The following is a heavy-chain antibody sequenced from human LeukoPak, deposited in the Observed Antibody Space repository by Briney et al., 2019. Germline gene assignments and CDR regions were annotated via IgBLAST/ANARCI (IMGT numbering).Heavy chain of an antibody. D-gene: IGHD5-18*01. J-gene: IGHJ4*02. Sequence: NYNPSLKSRVTISVDTSKNQFSLKLSSVTAADTAVYYCARHGAMAKDYYLDYWGQGTLVTVSS. V-gene: IGHV4-59*08. CDR3: ARHGAMAKDYYLDY.